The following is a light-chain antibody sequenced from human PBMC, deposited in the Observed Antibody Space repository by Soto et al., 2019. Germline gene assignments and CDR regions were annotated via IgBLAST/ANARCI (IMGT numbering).Light chain of an antibody. Sequence: EIVMTQSLATLSVSPGERATLSCRASQSVSSNLAWYQQKPGQAPRLLIYGASIRATGIPARFSGSGSGTDYTLTISSLQSEDFAVYYCQQYDSWRYTFGQGNK. J-gene: IGKJ2*01. CDR1: QSVSSN. V-gene: IGKV3-15*01. CDR2: GAS. CDR3: QQYDSWRYT.